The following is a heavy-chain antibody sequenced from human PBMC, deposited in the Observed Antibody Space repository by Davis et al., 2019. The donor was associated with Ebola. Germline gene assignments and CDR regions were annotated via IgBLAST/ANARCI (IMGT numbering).Heavy chain of an antibody. CDR3: VRWNDL. V-gene: IGHV3-74*01. CDR1: GFTFSAYW. Sequence: GESLKISCAASGFTFSAYWMHWVRQAPGKGLVWVSRINNDGTIISYADSVRGRFSISRDNAQNTLFLQMNNLRADDTAVYYCVRWNDLWGQGTPVTVS. CDR2: INNDGTII. J-gene: IGHJ5*02. D-gene: IGHD1-1*01.